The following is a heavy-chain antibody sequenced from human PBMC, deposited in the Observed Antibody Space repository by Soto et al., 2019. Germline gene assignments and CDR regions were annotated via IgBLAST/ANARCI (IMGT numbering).Heavy chain of an antibody. Sequence: QVQLVQSGAEVKKPGASVKVSCKASGYTFTSYDINWVRQATGQGLEWMGWMNPNSGNTGYAQKFQGRGTMTRNNPISTAYMDLSSLRSEDTAVSDCARWPDGNYYYGMDVWGQGTTVNVSS. V-gene: IGHV1-8*01. J-gene: IGHJ6*02. CDR1: GYTFTSYD. CDR2: MNPNSGNT. CDR3: ARWPDGNYYYGMDV. D-gene: IGHD1-1*01.